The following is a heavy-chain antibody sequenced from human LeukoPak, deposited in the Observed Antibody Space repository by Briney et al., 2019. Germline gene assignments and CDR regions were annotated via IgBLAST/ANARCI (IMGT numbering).Heavy chain of an antibody. J-gene: IGHJ4*02. CDR2: IIPIFGTA. CDR3: ATPLAYYYGSGGGLDY. CDR1: GGTFSSYA. D-gene: IGHD3-10*01. Sequence: ASVKVSCKASGGTFSSYAISWVRQAPGQGLEWMGGIIPIFGTANYAQKFQGRVTITADESTSTAYMELSSLRSEDTAVYYCATPLAYYYGSGGGLDYWGQGTLVTVSS. V-gene: IGHV1-69*13.